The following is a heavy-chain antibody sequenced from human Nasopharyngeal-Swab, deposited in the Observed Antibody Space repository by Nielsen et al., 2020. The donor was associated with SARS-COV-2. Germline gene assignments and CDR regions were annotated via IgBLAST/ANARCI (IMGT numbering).Heavy chain of an antibody. J-gene: IGHJ6*03. CDR3: ARQGVFVPAYFHQYYMDV. CDR2: IKQGGSEK. CDR1: GFSFSTYW. V-gene: IGHV3-7*03. D-gene: IGHD3-16*02. Sequence: GGSLRLSCAASGFSFSTYWMTWVRQAPGKGLEWVANIKQGGSEKYYVDSVKGRFTVSRDNPKNLLYLQVNSLRAEDTAVYYCARQGVFVPAYFHQYYMDVWGKGTTVTVSS.